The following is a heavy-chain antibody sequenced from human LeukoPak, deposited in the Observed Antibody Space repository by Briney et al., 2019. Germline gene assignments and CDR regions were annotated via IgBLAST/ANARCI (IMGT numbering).Heavy chain of an antibody. CDR3: ARSRITMVRGVMYYYYYYMDV. CDR1: GGSISSYY. V-gene: IGHV4-4*07. CDR2: IYTSGST. Sequence: PSETLSLTCTVSGGSISSYYWSWTRQPAGKGLEWIGRIYTSGSTNYNPSLKSRVTMSVDTSKNQFSLKLSSVTAADTAVYYCARSRITMVRGVMYYYYYYMDVWGKGTTVTISS. D-gene: IGHD3-10*01. J-gene: IGHJ6*03.